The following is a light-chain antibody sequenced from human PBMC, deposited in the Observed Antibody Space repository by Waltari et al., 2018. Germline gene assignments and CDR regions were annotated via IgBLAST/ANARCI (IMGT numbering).Light chain of an antibody. V-gene: IGLV4-69*02. CDR3: QTWGSAIPYV. Sequence: QLVLPQPPSASASLGASVRLTCTLIGGASIDDVLWHQLQPEKGPRCWLRVTSDGSHIRGERLPDRFSRSRSGAARCLPIAGLHSEDEADYYCQTWGSAIPYVFGSGTKVTVL. CDR1: GGASIDD. CDR2: VTSDGSH. J-gene: IGLJ1*01.